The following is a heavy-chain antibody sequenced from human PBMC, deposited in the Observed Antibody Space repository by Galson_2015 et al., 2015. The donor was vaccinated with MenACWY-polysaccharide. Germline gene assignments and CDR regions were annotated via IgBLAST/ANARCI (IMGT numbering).Heavy chain of an antibody. Sequence: ETLSLTCAVSDYSIRSGYFWGWIRQPPGKGLEWIASIFHSGTTYYNPSLKSRVTISIDTSERQFSLRLTSVSAADTALYYCARIPWCGGGCSFGWFDPWGQGTLVTVSS. J-gene: IGHJ5*02. CDR1: DYSIRSGYF. D-gene: IGHD2-21*02. V-gene: IGHV4-38-2*01. CDR2: IFHSGTT. CDR3: ARIPWCGGGCSFGWFDP.